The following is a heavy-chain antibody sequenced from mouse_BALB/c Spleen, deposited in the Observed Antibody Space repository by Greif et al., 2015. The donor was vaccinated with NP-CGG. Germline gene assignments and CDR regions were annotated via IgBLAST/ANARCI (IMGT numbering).Heavy chain of an antibody. CDR2: ISNLAYSI. Sequence: EVMLVESGGGLVQPGGSRKLSCAASGFTFSDYGMAWVRQAPGKGPEWVAFISNLAYSIYYADTVTGRFTISRENAKNTLYLEMSSLRSEDTAMYYCARDRYAARHYAMDYWGQGTSVTVSS. V-gene: IGHV5-15*02. CDR3: ARDRYAARHYAMDY. D-gene: IGHD2-14*01. J-gene: IGHJ4*01. CDR1: GFTFSDYG.